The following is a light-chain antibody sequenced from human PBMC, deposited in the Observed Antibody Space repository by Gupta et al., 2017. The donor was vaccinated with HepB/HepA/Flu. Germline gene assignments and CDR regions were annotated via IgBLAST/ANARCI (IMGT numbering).Light chain of an antibody. J-gene: IGLJ1*01. CDR3: DSRDSSGGHRV. CDR2: GKN. V-gene: IGLV3-19*01. Sequence: TCLGDSLRNYFPSWYQQKPGQAPILVIYGKNNRPSGIPDRFSGSNSGNTASLTITGAQAEDEADYYCDSRDSSGGHRVFGAGTKLTVL. CDR1: SLRNYF.